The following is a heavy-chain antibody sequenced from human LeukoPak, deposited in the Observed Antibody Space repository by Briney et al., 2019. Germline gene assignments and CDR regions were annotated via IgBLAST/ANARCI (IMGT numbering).Heavy chain of an antibody. CDR3: AKETDIVVVPADFDY. D-gene: IGHD2-2*01. V-gene: IGHV3-23*01. CDR2: ISGSGGST. CDR1: GFTFSSYA. J-gene: IGHJ4*02. Sequence: GRSLRLSCAASGFTFSSYAMSWVRQAPGKGLEWVSAISGSGGSTYYADSVKGRFTISRDNSKNTLYLQMNSLRAEDTAVYYCAKETDIVVVPADFDYWGQGTLVTVSS.